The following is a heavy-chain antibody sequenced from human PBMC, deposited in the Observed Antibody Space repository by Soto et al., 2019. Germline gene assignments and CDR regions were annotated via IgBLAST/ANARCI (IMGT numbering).Heavy chain of an antibody. V-gene: IGHV1-2*02. J-gene: IGHJ4*02. CDR2: INPNSGGT. Sequence: XSVKVSCNASGYTFSYYHIHWVRQAPGQGLEWMGWINPNSGGTKYAPKFQGGVTMTRDTSITTAYMELSRLRSGDTAVYYCPREQATAKPEGVDVWGQGTLVTVSS. CDR1: GYTFSYYH. D-gene: IGHD1-1*01. CDR3: PREQATAKPEGVDV.